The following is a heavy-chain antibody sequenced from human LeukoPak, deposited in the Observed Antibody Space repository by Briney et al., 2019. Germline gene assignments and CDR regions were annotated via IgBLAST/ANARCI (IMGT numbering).Heavy chain of an antibody. J-gene: IGHJ4*02. V-gene: IGHV3-30*18. CDR3: AKDLSSGRYDSFDY. Sequence: PGGSLRLSCAASGFTFSSYGMHWVRQAPGKGLEWVAVISYDGSNKYYADSVKGRFTISRDNSKNTLYLRMNSLRAEDTAVYYCAKDLSSGRYDSFDYWGQGTLVTVSS. CDR1: GFTFSSYG. CDR2: ISYDGSNK. D-gene: IGHD6-19*01.